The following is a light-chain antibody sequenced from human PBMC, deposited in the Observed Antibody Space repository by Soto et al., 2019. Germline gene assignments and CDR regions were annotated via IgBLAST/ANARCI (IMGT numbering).Light chain of an antibody. J-gene: IGKJ4*01. V-gene: IGKV1-39*01. CDR2: AAS. CDR1: QSIATY. CDR3: QQSHSIFALT. Sequence: DIQMTQSPSSLSASVGDRVTITCRASQSIATYLNWYQQTPGKAPKLLIYAASSLQRGVPSRFSGSGSGTDFTLTISSLQPEDFATYYCQQSHSIFALTFGGGTKVDIK.